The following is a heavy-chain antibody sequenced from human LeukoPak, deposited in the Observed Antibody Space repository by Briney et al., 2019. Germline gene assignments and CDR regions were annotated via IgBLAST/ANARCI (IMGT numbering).Heavy chain of an antibody. J-gene: IGHJ4*02. CDR1: GGSISSSSYY. Sequence: PSETLSLTCTVSGGSISSSSYYWGWIRQPPGKGLEWIGSIYYSGSTYYNPSLKSRVTISVDTSKNQFSLKLSSVTAADTAVYYCARHHIVLMVYAGDFDYWGQGTLVTVSS. D-gene: IGHD2-8*01. V-gene: IGHV4-39*01. CDR2: IYYSGST. CDR3: ARHHIVLMVYAGDFDY.